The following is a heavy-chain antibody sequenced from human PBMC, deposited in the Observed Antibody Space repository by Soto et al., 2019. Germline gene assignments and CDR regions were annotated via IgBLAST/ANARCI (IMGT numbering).Heavy chain of an antibody. CDR2: IKQDGSEK. Sequence: GGSLRLSCAASGFTFSSYWMSWVRQAPGKGLEWVANIKQDGSEKYYVDSVKGRFTISRDNAKNSLYLQMNSLRAEDTAVYYCARTANWDYYYYYYYMDVWGKGTTVTVSS. J-gene: IGHJ6*03. CDR1: GFTFSSYW. D-gene: IGHD7-27*01. CDR3: ARTANWDYYYYYYYMDV. V-gene: IGHV3-7*01.